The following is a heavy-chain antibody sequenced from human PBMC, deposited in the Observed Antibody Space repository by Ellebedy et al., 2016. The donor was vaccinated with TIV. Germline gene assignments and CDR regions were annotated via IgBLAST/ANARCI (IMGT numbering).Heavy chain of an antibody. Sequence: GESLKISXAASGFSFSSYWMHWVRQAPGKGLVWVSLISNDGSITSYADSVKGRFTISRDNVKNSLSLQMNGLGVEDTAVYYCVSRGSSSSWGQGALVTVSS. J-gene: IGHJ5*02. D-gene: IGHD6-6*01. V-gene: IGHV3-74*01. CDR2: ISNDGSIT. CDR3: VSRGSSSS. CDR1: GFSFSSYW.